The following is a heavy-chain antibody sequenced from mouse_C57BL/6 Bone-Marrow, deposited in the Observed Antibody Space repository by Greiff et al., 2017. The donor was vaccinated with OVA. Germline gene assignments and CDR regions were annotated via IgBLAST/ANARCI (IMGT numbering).Heavy chain of an antibody. CDR3: ARDDYGSGCFDY. J-gene: IGHJ2*01. V-gene: IGHV5-4*01. CDR1: GFTFSSYA. CDR2: ISDGGSYT. D-gene: IGHD1-1*01. Sequence: EVKLVESGGGLVKPGGSLKLSCAASGFTFSSYAMSWVRQTPEKRLEWVATISDGGSYTYYPDNVKGRFTISRDNAKNNLYLQMSHLKSEDTAMYYCARDDYGSGCFDYWGQGTTLTVSS.